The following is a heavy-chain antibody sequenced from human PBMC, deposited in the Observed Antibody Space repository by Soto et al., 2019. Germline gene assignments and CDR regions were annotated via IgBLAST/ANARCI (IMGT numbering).Heavy chain of an antibody. J-gene: IGHJ6*02. D-gene: IGHD3-9*01. CDR1: GGSFSGYY. V-gene: IGHV4-34*01. CDR2: INHSGST. CDR3: ARGFSPERKTYYDILTGNRKPYYYYGMDV. Sequence: PSETLSLTCAVYGGSFSGYYWSWIRQPPGKGLEWIGEINHSGSTNYNPSLKSRVTISVDTSKNQFSLKLSSVTAAGTAVYYCARGFSPERKTYYDILTGNRKPYYYYGMDVWGQGTTVTVS.